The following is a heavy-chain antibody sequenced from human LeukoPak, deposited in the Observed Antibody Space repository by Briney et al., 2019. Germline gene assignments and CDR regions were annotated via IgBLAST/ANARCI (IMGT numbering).Heavy chain of an antibody. Sequence: GGSLRLSCAASGFTFSDYYMSWIRQAPGKGREWVSAISGSGGSTYYADSVKGRFTISRDNSKNTLYLQMNSLRAEDTAVYYCAKDRGFLEWEVYFDYWGQGTLVTVSS. CDR2: ISGSGGST. CDR1: GFTFSDYY. CDR3: AKDRGFLEWEVYFDY. J-gene: IGHJ4*02. V-gene: IGHV3-23*01. D-gene: IGHD3-3*01.